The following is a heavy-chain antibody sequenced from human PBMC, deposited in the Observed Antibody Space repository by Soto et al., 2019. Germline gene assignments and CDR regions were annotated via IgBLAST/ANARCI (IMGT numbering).Heavy chain of an antibody. Sequence: QVHLVQSGSEVKTAGAAVKVSCKASGYTFSDYGVSWVRQAPGQGLEWMGWINVYSGTTNYLPKFQGRVTMTTDTSTSKLYMELRDLSSEDTAVYYCARGRGGYLSSSGHTHNYLDYWGQGTLVTVSS. D-gene: IGHD3-22*01. J-gene: IGHJ4*02. CDR3: ARGRGGYLSSSGHTHNYLDY. V-gene: IGHV1-18*01. CDR1: GYTFSDYG. CDR2: INVYSGTT.